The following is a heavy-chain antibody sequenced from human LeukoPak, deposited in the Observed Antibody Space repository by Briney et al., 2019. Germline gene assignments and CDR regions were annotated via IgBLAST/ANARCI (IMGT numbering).Heavy chain of an antibody. J-gene: IGHJ4*02. D-gene: IGHD6-13*01. CDR1: GGSISGYY. V-gene: IGHV4-59*01. CDR3: ARADSSSWYEVDY. Sequence: SETLSLTCTVSGGSISGYYWSWIRQPPGKGLEWIGYIYYRGSTNYNPSLKSRVTISVDTSKSQFSLKLSSVTAADTAVYYCARADSSSWYEVDYWGQGTLVTVSS. CDR2: IYYRGST.